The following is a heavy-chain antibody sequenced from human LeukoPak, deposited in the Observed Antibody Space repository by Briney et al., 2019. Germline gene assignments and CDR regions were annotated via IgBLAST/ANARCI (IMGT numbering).Heavy chain of an antibody. Sequence: SETLSLTCTVSGGSISSYYWSWIRQPPGKGLEWIGYIYYSGSTNYNPSLKSRVTISVDTSKNQFSLKLSSVTAADTAVYYCARGPSATLPLGWGQGTAVTVSS. J-gene: IGHJ6*02. V-gene: IGHV4-59*01. D-gene: IGHD5-24*01. CDR1: GGSISSYY. CDR3: ARGPSATLPLG. CDR2: IYYSGST.